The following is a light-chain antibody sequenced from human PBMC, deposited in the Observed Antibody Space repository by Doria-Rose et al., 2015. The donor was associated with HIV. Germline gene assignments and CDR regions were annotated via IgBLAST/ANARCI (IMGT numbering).Light chain of an antibody. J-gene: IGKJ1*01. V-gene: IGKV3-20*01. Sequence: EIVMTQSPGTLSLSPGERATLSCRASQSFSSTYLAWYQQKPVQAPSLLIYDASTRATGIPDRFSASGSGTDFTLTINRLEPEDFALYYCHQYGTPWTFGQGTKVEI. CDR1: QSFSSTY. CDR2: DAS. CDR3: HQYGTPWT.